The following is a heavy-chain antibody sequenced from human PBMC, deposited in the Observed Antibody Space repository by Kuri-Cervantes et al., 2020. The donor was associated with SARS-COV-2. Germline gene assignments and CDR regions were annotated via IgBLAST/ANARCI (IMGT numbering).Heavy chain of an antibody. J-gene: IGHJ6*03. V-gene: IGHV1-18*01. Sequence: ASVKVSCKASGGTFSSYAISWVRQAPGQGLEWMGWISAYNGNTNYAQKLQGRVTMTTDTSTSTAYMELRSLRSDDTAVYYCARESSDGSYYVSRGLNYYHYYMDVWGKGTTVTVSS. CDR3: ARESSDGSYYVSRGLNYYHYYMDV. D-gene: IGHD1-26*01. CDR2: ISAYNGNT. CDR1: GGTFSSYA.